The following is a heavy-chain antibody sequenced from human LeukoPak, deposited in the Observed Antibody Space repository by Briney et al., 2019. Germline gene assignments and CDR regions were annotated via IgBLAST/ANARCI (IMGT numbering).Heavy chain of an antibody. CDR2: IFVGRGKT. V-gene: IGHV1-58*02. CDR1: VLTFLQSA. J-gene: IGHJ5*02. Sequence: SVNVSFKTSVLTFLQSAIQWVGQAGGQPRAGIGWIFVGRGKTKYTEKVQGRVTITSDLSTSTAYMELSSLRSEDTAVYYCAAETYSDSCCCFDPWGQGTLVTVSS. D-gene: IGHD2-15*01. CDR3: AAETYSDSCCCFDP.